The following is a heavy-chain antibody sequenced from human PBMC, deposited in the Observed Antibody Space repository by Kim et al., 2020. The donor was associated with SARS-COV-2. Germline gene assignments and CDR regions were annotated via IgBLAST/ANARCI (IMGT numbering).Heavy chain of an antibody. CDR1: GFALSSYE. Sequence: GSLRLSCAASGFALSSYEMNWVRQAPGKGLDWVSSISYSGDTINYADSVKGRFTISRDNAKDSLYLQMNSLRAEDTAFYYCVRGRFLEGSMDVWGQGTTVAVSS. V-gene: IGHV3-48*03. CDR3: VRGRFLEGSMDV. J-gene: IGHJ6*02. D-gene: IGHD3-3*01. CDR2: ISYSGDTI.